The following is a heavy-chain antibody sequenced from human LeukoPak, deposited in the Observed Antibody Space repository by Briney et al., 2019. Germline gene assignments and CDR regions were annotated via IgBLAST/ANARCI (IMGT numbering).Heavy chain of an antibody. CDR2: ISGRDDTTYYTDSPEGST. V-gene: IGHV3-23*01. CDR3: AKGYSRTTASYFDY. CDR1: GFTFLNYA. J-gene: IGHJ4*02. D-gene: IGHD3-10*01. Sequence: GGSLRLSCEASGFTFLNYAMSWVRQAPGKGLQWVSGISGRDDTTYYTDSPEGSTYYTNSAEGRFTISRDNSKNTVYLQIDSLGVEDTAVYYCAKGYSRTTASYFDYWGQGILVTVSS.